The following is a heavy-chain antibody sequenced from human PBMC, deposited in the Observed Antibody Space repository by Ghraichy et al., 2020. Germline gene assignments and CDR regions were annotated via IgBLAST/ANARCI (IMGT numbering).Heavy chain of an antibody. Sequence: SETLSLTCTVSGGSISSSSYYWGWIRQPPGKGLEWIGSIYYSGSTYYNPSLKSRVTISVDTSKNQFSLKLSSVTAADTAVYYCASARRILVWFDPWGQGTLVTVSS. CDR1: GGSISSSSYY. CDR3: ASARRILVWFDP. D-gene: IGHD6-6*01. CDR2: IYYSGST. J-gene: IGHJ5*02. V-gene: IGHV4-39*01.